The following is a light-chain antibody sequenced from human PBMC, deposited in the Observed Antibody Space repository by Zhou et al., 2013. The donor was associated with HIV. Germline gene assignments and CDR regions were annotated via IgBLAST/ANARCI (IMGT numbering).Light chain of an antibody. CDR3: QQRSNWPPWT. V-gene: IGKV3D-20*02. CDR1: QSVSSSY. J-gene: IGKJ1*01. Sequence: EIVLTQSPGTLSLSPGERATLSCRASQSVSSSYLAWYKQSPGQAPKLLIYGASSRATGIPDRFSGSGSGRDFTLIISRLEPEDFAVYYCQQRSNWPPWTFGQGTKVEIK. CDR2: GAS.